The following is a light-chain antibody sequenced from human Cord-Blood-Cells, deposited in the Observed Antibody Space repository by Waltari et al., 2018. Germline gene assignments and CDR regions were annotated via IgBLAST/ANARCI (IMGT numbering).Light chain of an antibody. Sequence: NFMLTQPHSVSESPGKTVTISCTRSSGSIASNYVPWYQQRPGSSPTTVIYEDNQRPSGVPDRFSGSIDSSSNSASLTISGLKTEDEADYYCQSYDSSNHGVFGGGTKLTVL. CDR3: QSYDSSNHGV. J-gene: IGLJ3*02. V-gene: IGLV6-57*01. CDR1: SGSIASNY. CDR2: EDN.